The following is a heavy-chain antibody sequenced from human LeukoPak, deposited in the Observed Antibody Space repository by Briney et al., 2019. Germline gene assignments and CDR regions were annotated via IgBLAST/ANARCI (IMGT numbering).Heavy chain of an antibody. V-gene: IGHV4-39*07. D-gene: IGHD3-3*01. CDR3: ARGRSLEWSSTHSDTDY. CDR1: GGSISSSSYY. CDR2: IYYSGST. Sequence: SETLSLTCTVSGGSISSSSYYWGWIRQPPGEGLEWIGSIYYSGSTYYNPSLKSRVTISVDTSKNQFSLKLSSVTAADTAVYYCARGRSLEWSSTHSDTDYWGQGTLVTVSS. J-gene: IGHJ4*02.